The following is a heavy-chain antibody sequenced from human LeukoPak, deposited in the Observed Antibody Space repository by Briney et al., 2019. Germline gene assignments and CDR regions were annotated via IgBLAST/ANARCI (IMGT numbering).Heavy chain of an antibody. Sequence: GASVKVSCKASGYTFTSYYISWVRQAPGQGLEWMGWINPYNGNTNYAQKLQGRVTTTTDTSTSTAYMKPTSLTADDTAVYVWARAGRFGELDYWGQGTLATVSS. V-gene: IGHV1-18*01. CDR3: ARAGRFGELDY. CDR1: GYTFTSYY. CDR2: INPYNGNT. J-gene: IGHJ4*02. D-gene: IGHD3-10*01.